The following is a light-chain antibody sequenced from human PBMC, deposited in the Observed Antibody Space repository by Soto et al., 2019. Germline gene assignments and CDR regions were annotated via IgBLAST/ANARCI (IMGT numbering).Light chain of an antibody. CDR2: ENN. V-gene: IGLV1-51*02. Sequence: QSVLTQPPSVSAAPGQRVTISCSGSSSNIGNNTVSWYQQLPGTAPKLLIYENNKRPSGIPDRFSGSKSGTSATLGITGLQTGDEADYYCGTWDSGLSGLVFGGGTKLTVL. J-gene: IGLJ2*01. CDR1: SSNIGNNT. CDR3: GTWDSGLSGLV.